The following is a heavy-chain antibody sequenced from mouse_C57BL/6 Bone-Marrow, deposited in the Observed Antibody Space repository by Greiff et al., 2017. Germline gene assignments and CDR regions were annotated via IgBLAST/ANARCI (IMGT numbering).Heavy chain of an antibody. CDR3: GRGDYYGSSYVFDY. Sequence: VQLKQSVAELVRPGASVKLSCTASGFYIKNTYMHWVKQRPEQGLEWIGRIDPANGNTKYASKFQGKATITADTSSNTAYLQLSSLTSEDTAIDYCGRGDYYGSSYVFDYWGQGTTLTVSS. CDR1: GFYIKNTY. D-gene: IGHD1-1*01. V-gene: IGHV14-3*01. CDR2: IDPANGNT. J-gene: IGHJ2*01.